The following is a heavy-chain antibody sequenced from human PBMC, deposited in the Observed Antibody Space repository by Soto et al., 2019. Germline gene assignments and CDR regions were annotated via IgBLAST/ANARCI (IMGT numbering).Heavy chain of an antibody. J-gene: IGHJ4*02. Sequence: EVQLVESGGGLVQPGGSLRLSCAASGFTFSSYSMNWVRQAPGKGLEWVSYISSSSSTIYYADSVKGRFTISRDNAKNSLYLQMNSLRAEDTAVYYCARENDDGDYAVFDYWGQGTLVTVSS. D-gene: IGHD4-17*01. CDR2: ISSSSSTI. V-gene: IGHV3-48*01. CDR3: ARENDDGDYAVFDY. CDR1: GFTFSSYS.